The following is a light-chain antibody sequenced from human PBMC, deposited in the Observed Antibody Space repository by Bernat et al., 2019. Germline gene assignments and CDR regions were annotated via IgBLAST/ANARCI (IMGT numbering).Light chain of an antibody. CDR2: TSS. V-gene: IGKV1-39*01. CDR3: QQSYAMPWM. Sequence: DIEMTQSPSSLSASVGDRITMTCRASQTIFTYLNWYQQRAGTAPKLLTDTSSTLQTWVPSRFSATGSGTDFTLTITGLQPEDFATYYCQQSYAMPWMFGLGTNVEI. J-gene: IGKJ1*01. CDR1: QTIFTY.